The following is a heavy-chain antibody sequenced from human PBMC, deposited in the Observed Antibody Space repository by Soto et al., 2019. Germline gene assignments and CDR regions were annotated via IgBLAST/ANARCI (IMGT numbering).Heavy chain of an antibody. V-gene: IGHV4-31*03. CDR2: IYYSGST. D-gene: IGHD3-3*01. CDR1: GGSISSGGYY. J-gene: IGHJ4*02. CDR3: ARVRDYDFWSGYYLGWYYFDY. Sequence: QVQLQESGPGLVKPSQTLSLTCTVSGGSISSGGYYWSWIRQHPGKGLEWIGYIYYSGSTYYNPSLKRRVTISVDTSKNQFSLKLSSVTAADTAVYYCARVRDYDFWSGYYLGWYYFDYWGQGTLVTVSS.